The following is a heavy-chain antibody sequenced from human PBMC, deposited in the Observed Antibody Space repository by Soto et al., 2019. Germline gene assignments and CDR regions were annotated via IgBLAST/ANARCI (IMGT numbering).Heavy chain of an antibody. Sequence: PSETLSLTCTVSGGYVSSYYWSWIRQPPGKGLEWIGYIYHDGTTKYNPSLESRGTISIDLSKNQFSLKLSSVTAADTAVYYCARDLGSYYDTGDWFDPWGQGTLVTVSS. D-gene: IGHD3-22*01. J-gene: IGHJ5*02. CDR3: ARDLGSYYDTGDWFDP. CDR2: IYHDGTT. CDR1: GGYVSSYY. V-gene: IGHV4-59*02.